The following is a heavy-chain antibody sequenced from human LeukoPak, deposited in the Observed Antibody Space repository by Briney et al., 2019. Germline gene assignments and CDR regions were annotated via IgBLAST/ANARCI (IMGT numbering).Heavy chain of an antibody. J-gene: IGHJ4*02. CDR3: ARYYIEGRCFDY. CDR1: GYTFSDYY. V-gene: IGHV1-2*02. D-gene: IGHD3-10*01. Sequence: ASVKVSCKASGYTFSDYYMHWVRQAPGQGLEWMGWINPNSGATNYAQKFQGRVTMTRDTSIRTAYMELSRLRSDDTAMYYCARYYIEGRCFDYWGQGTLVTVSS. CDR2: INPNSGAT.